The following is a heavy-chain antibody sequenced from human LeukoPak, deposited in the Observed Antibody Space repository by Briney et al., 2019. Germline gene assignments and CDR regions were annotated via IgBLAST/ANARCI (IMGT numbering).Heavy chain of an antibody. CDR2: ISPIFGTA. CDR1: GGTFSSHA. J-gene: IGHJ4*02. Sequence: SVKVSCKAPGGTFSSHAISWVRQAPGQGLERMGGISPIFGTAKYAQKFKDSVTITTDESTSTAYMEVSGLRSEDTAVYYCAINNRYALNSYFDYWGQGTLVTVSS. CDR3: AINNRYALNSYFDY. V-gene: IGHV1-69*05. D-gene: IGHD1/OR15-1a*01.